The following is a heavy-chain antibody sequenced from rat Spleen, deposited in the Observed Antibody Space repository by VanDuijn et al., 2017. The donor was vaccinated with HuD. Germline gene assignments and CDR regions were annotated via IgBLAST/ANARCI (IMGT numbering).Heavy chain of an antibody. V-gene: IGHV2S63*01. Sequence: EVQLKESGPGLVQPSQTLSLTCTVSGFSFTDFSLHWFRQPPGKGLEWMGVMWRSGSTEYNSGLKSRLSINWDTSKSQVFLKMNSLQTDDTAIYFCTRSNWDLPYWYFDFWGPGTMITVSS. D-gene: IGHD5-1*01. CDR3: TRSNWDLPYWYFDF. CDR1: GFSFTDFS. CDR2: MWRSGST. J-gene: IGHJ1*01.